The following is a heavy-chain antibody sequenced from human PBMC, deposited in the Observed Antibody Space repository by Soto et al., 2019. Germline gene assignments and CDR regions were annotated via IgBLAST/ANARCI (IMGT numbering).Heavy chain of an antibody. D-gene: IGHD1-1*01. Sequence: QVQLVQSGAEVKKPGASVKVSCKASGYTFTSYGINWVRQAPGQGLEWMGWISANNGNTNYAQKFKDRVTRPTDTATSTVYLELRSLRSDDTAVYYCARGLGNWKHHDYWGQGTLVTVSS. CDR1: GYTFTSYG. V-gene: IGHV1-18*01. CDR2: ISANNGNT. J-gene: IGHJ4*02. CDR3: ARGLGNWKHHDY.